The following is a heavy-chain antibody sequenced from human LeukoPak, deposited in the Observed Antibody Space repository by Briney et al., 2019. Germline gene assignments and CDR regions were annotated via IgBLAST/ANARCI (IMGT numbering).Heavy chain of an antibody. Sequence: PGGSLRLSCAASRFTFSSYSMTWVRQAPGKGLEWVSSISPGSSYIYYADSVKGRFTISRDDAKNSLYLQMNSLRAEDTAVYYCARVTSENWHFDLWGRGTLVTVSS. V-gene: IGHV3-21*01. J-gene: IGHJ2*01. D-gene: IGHD4-11*01. CDR3: ARVTSENWHFDL. CDR2: ISPGSSYI. CDR1: RFTFSSYS.